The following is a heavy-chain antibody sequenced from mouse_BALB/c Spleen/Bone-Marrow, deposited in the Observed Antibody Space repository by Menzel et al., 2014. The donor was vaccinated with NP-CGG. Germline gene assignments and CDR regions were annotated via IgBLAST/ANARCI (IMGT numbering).Heavy chain of an antibody. D-gene: IGHD2-3*01. CDR1: GFTFTDYY. Sequence: EVQLQESGGGLVQPGGSLRLSCATSGFTFTDYYMNWVRQPPGKALEWLGFIRNKANGYTTEYSASVEGRFTISRDIFQSILYLQMNTLRAEDSATYYCARDMGGLLFDYWGQGTTLTVSS. CDR3: ARDMGGLLFDY. J-gene: IGHJ2*01. V-gene: IGHV7-3*02. CDR2: IRNKANGYTT.